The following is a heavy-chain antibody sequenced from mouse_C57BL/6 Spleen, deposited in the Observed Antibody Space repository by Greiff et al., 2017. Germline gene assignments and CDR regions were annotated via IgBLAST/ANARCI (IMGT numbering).Heavy chain of an antibody. D-gene: IGHD2-2*01. Sequence: EVLLQQSGPELVKPGASVKIPCKASGYTFTDYNMDWVKQSPGKSLEWIGDINPNNGGTIYNQKFKGKATLTVDKSSSTAYMELRSLTSEDTAVYSCSRKGNGYDVRFAYWGQGTLVTVSA. CDR1: GYTFTDYN. J-gene: IGHJ3*01. V-gene: IGHV1-18*01. CDR3: SRKGNGYDVRFAY. CDR2: INPNNGGT.